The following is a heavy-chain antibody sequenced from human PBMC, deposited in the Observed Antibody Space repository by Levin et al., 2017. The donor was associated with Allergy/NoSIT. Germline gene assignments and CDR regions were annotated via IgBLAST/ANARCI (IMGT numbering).Heavy chain of an antibody. CDR3: ARFLGVPAPFDY. V-gene: IGHV3-23*01. CDR2: ISGSGDST. Sequence: PGGSLRLSCAASEFTFSSHAMSWVRQAPGKGLEWVSAISGSGDSTYYADSVKGRFTISRDNSKNTLYLQMNSLRAEDTAVYYCARFLGVPAPFDYWGQGTLVTVSS. CDR1: EFTFSSHA. D-gene: IGHD3-3*01. J-gene: IGHJ4*02.